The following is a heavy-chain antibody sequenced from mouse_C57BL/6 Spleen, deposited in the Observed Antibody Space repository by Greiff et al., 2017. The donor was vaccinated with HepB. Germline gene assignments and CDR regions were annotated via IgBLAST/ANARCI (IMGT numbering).Heavy chain of an antibody. CDR3: ARWVGYGNYEDYAMDY. Sequence: VQLQQSVAELVRPGASVKLSCTASGFNIKNTYMHWVKQRPEQGLEWIGRIDPANGNTKYAPKFQGKATITADTSSNTAYLQLSSLTSEDTAIYYCARWVGYGNYEDYAMDYWGQGTSVTVSS. CDR2: IDPANGNT. CDR1: GFNIKNTY. J-gene: IGHJ4*01. D-gene: IGHD2-1*01. V-gene: IGHV14-3*01.